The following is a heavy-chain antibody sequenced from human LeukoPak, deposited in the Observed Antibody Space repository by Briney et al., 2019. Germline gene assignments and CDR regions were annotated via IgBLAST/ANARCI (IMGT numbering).Heavy chain of an antibody. CDR2: IWYDGSNK. CDR3: ARDQRRYFDWILTYYYYGMDV. Sequence: HPGGSLRLSCAASGFTFSSYGMHWVRQAPGKGLEWVAVIWYDGSNKYYADSVKGRFTISRDNSKNTLYLQMNSLRAEDTAVYYCARDQRRYFDWILTYYYYGMDVWGQGTTVTVSS. CDR1: GFTFSSYG. J-gene: IGHJ6*02. D-gene: IGHD3-9*01. V-gene: IGHV3-33*01.